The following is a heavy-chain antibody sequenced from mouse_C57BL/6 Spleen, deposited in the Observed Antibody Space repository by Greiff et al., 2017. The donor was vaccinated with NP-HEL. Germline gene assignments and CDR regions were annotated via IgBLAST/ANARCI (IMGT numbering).Heavy chain of an antibody. CDR3: AREAIPFAY. D-gene: IGHD1-1*01. CDR1: GFTFSSYA. J-gene: IGHJ3*01. CDR2: ISDGGSYT. Sequence: EVQRVESGGGLVKPGGSLKLSCAASGFTFSSYAMSWVRQTPEKRLEWVATISDGGSYTYYPDNVKGRFTISRDNAKNNLYLQMSHLKSEDTAMYYCAREAIPFAYWGQGTLVTVSA. V-gene: IGHV5-4*01.